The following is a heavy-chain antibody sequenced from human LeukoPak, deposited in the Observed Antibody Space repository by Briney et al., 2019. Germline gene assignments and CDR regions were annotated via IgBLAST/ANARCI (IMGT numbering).Heavy chain of an antibody. CDR1: GFTFSSYL. J-gene: IGHJ4*02. Sequence: GGSLRLSCAASGFTFSSYLMHWVRQVPGKGLVWVARINPGGSSITYADSVKGRFTISRDNAKNTLYLQMDSLRAEDTGVYYCARSNQADDYWGQGTMVTVSS. CDR3: ARSNQADDY. V-gene: IGHV3-74*01. D-gene: IGHD1-14*01. CDR2: INPGGSSI.